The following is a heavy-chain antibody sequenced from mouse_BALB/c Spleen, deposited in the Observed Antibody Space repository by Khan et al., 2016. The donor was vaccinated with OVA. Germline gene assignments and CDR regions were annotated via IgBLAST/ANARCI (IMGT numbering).Heavy chain of an antibody. CDR3: ARMARIKN. Sequence: EVELVESGGGLVQPGGSLKLSCAASGFTFSSYGMSWVRQTPDKRLELVATINSNGGSTYYPDSVKGRFTISRDNAKNTLYLQMSSLKSEDTAIYYCARMARIKNWGQGTTLTVSS. J-gene: IGHJ2*01. CDR1: GFTFSSYG. V-gene: IGHV5-6-3*01. CDR2: INSNGGST.